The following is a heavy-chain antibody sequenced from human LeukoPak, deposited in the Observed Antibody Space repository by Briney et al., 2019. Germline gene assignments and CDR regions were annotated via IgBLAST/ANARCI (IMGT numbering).Heavy chain of an antibody. Sequence: PSETLSLTCTVSGGSISSYYWSWIRQPPGKGLEWIGYIYHSGSTYYNPSLKSRVTISVDRSKNQFSLKLSSVTAADTAVYYCASPYYYDSSGYYPDAFDIWGQGAMVTVSS. CDR1: GGSISSYY. V-gene: IGHV4-59*12. CDR3: ASPYYYDSSGYYPDAFDI. CDR2: IYHSGST. D-gene: IGHD3-22*01. J-gene: IGHJ3*02.